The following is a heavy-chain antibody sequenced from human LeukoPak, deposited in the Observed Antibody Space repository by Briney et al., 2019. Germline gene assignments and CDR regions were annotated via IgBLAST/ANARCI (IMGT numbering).Heavy chain of an antibody. V-gene: IGHV3-30*03. J-gene: IGHJ4*02. CDR3: ARWSPQSYGKYYLDS. Sequence: PGWSLRLSCAASGFTFSSYGMHWVRQAPGKGLEWVAVISYDGSNKYYADSVKGRFTISRDNAKNSLYLQMNSLSAEDTAVYYCARWSPQSYGKYYLDSWGQGTLVTVSS. CDR1: GFTFSSYG. D-gene: IGHD1-26*01. CDR2: ISYDGSNK.